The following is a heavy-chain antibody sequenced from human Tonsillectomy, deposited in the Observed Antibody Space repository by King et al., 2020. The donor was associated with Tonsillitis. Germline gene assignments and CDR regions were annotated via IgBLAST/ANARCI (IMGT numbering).Heavy chain of an antibody. J-gene: IGHJ6*02. CDR1: GFTFSDCD. CDR3: VRQPKSRTSSGCYYYAMDV. V-gene: IGHV3-13*01. Sequence: VQLVESGGGLVQPGGSLRLSCAASGFTFSDCDMHWVRQTTGKSLEWVSGIDTAGDTYYPGSVKGRFTISRENAKNSLSLQMNSLRAGDTAVYYCVRQPKSRTSSGCYYYAMDVWGQGTTVTVSS. CDR2: IDTAGDT. D-gene: IGHD6-6*01.